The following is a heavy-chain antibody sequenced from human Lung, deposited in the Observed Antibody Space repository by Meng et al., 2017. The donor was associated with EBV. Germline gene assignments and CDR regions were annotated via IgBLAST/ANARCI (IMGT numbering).Heavy chain of an antibody. CDR2: IGTAGDT. D-gene: IGHD3-16*01. V-gene: IGHV3-13*01. CDR1: GYTFSSYD. Sequence: VQLVQSGSELKKPGASVKVSCKASGYTFSSYDMHWVRQATGKGLEWVSAIGTAGDTYYPGSVKGRFTISRENAKNSLYLQMNSLRAGDTAVYYCARAGGSGHIDYWGQGTLVTVSS. J-gene: IGHJ4*02. CDR3: ARAGGSGHIDY.